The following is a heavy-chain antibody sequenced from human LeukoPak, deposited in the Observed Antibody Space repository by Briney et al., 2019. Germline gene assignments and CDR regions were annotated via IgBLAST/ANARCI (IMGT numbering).Heavy chain of an antibody. CDR1: GFTFDDYA. CDR3: AKNMERYCSGGSCYSASGMDV. CDR2: ISWNSGSI. J-gene: IGHJ6*02. V-gene: IGHV3-9*01. Sequence: GGSLRLSCAASGFTFDDYAMHWVRQAPGKGLEWVSGISWNSGSIGYADSVKGRFTISRDNAKNSLYLQMNSLRAEDTALYYCAKNMERYCSGGSCYSASGMDVWGQGTTVTVSS. D-gene: IGHD2-15*01.